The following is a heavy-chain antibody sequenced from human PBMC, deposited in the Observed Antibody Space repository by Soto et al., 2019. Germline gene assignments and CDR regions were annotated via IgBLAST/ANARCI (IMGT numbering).Heavy chain of an antibody. D-gene: IGHD6-13*01. CDR2: ITWNGGSM. Sequence: EVQLVESGGGLVQPGRSLRLSCAASGFTFHDYAIHWVRQAPGKGLEWVSGITWNGGSMGYADSVQGRFSISRDKTRNNTTLQIQSLRAADTALSYCAKSPLIAAAGVNNHYSYMDVWCKGTAVTVS. CDR1: GFTFHDYA. J-gene: IGHJ6*03. V-gene: IGHV3-9*01. CDR3: AKSPLIAAAGVNNHYSYMDV.